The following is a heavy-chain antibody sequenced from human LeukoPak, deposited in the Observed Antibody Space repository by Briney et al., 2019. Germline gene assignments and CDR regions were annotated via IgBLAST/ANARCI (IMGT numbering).Heavy chain of an antibody. D-gene: IGHD1-26*01. CDR3: ARDWSAYRAVSNDY. V-gene: IGHV3-23*01. CDR2: ISGSGGRT. CDR1: GFIFSSYA. J-gene: IGHJ4*02. Sequence: GGSLRLSCAGSGFIFSSYAMNWVRQAPGKGLEWLSGISGSGGRTDYADSVKGRFTISRDNSKNTLYLQMNSLRAEDTAVYYCARDWSAYRAVSNDYWGQGTLVTVSS.